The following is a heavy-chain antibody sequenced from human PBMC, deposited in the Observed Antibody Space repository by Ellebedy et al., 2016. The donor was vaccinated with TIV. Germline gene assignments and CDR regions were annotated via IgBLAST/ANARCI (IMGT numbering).Heavy chain of an antibody. CDR3: ASRSSHYDIVTGYPTNYFDY. V-gene: IGHV4-39*01. Sequence: MPSETLSLTCSVSGGSISSSSYYWGWIRQTPGKGLEWIGEIYFTGRTYYNPSLESRVTISVDTSKEQFSLKLTSVSAADTAVYYCASRSSHYDIVTGYPTNYFDYWGRGTLVTVSS. J-gene: IGHJ4*02. CDR2: IYFTGRT. D-gene: IGHD3-9*01. CDR1: GGSISSSSYY.